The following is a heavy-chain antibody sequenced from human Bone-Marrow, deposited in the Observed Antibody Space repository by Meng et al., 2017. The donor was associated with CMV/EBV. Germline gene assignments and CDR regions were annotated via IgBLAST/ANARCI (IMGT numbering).Heavy chain of an antibody. V-gene: IGHV3-48*03. CDR2: MSGSGATI. Sequence: GESLKISCAASGFSFSSYEMNWVRQAPGKGLEWVSYMSGSGATIYYADSVTGRFTISRDNAKDSLFLQMNSLRPEDTAVYYCARAQRPFSGSFPAGDAFDIWGHGTMVTVSS. J-gene: IGHJ3*02. CDR3: ARAQRPFSGSFPAGDAFDI. D-gene: IGHD1-26*01. CDR1: GFSFSSYE.